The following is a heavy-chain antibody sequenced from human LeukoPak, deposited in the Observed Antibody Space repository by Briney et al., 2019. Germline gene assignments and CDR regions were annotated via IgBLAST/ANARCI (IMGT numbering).Heavy chain of an antibody. D-gene: IGHD2-15*01. CDR1: GFTVSSNY. CDR3: ARREVVVAATNWYFDL. CDR2: IYSGGST. J-gene: IGHJ2*01. Sequence: GGSLRLSCAVSGFTVSSNYMSWVRQAPGKGLEWVSLIYSGGSTNYADSVKGRFTISRDNSKNTLYLQMNSLRAEDTAVYYCARREVVVAATNWYFDLWGRGTLVTVSS. V-gene: IGHV3-66*01.